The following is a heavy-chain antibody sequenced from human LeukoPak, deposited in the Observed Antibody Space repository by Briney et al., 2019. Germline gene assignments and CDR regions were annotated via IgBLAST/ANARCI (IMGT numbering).Heavy chain of an antibody. J-gene: IGHJ6*02. Sequence: PGGSLRLSCAASGSTFDDYAIHWVRQAPGKGLEWVSGISWDSGSIGYADSVKGRFTISRDNAKNSLYLQMNSLRAEDTALYYCAKDQDTAMAPSYGMDVWGRGTTVTVSS. V-gene: IGHV3-9*01. CDR1: GSTFDDYA. CDR2: ISWDSGSI. CDR3: AKDQDTAMAPSYGMDV. D-gene: IGHD5-18*01.